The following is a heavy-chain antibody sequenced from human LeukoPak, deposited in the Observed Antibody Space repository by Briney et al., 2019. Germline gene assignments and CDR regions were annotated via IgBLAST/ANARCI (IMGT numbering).Heavy chain of an antibody. Sequence: PSQTLSLTCTVSGGSISSGSYYWSWIRQPAGKGLEWIGRIYTSGSTNYNPSLKSRVTISVDTSKNQFSLKLSSVTAADTAVYYCARGGYYDSSGYYGSQSFDYWGQGTLVTASS. CDR1: GGSISSGSYY. V-gene: IGHV4-61*02. J-gene: IGHJ4*02. D-gene: IGHD3-22*01. CDR3: ARGGYYDSSGYYGSQSFDY. CDR2: IYTSGST.